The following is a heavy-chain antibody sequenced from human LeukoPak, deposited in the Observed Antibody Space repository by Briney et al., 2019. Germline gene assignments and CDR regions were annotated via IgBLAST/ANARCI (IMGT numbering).Heavy chain of an antibody. CDR3: ARSSGWSYGMDV. CDR2: ISYDGSNK. D-gene: IGHD6-19*01. CDR1: GFTFSNYA. V-gene: IGHV3-30*04. J-gene: IGHJ6*02. Sequence: GGSLRLPCAASGFTFSNYAMHWVRQAPGKGLEWVAVISYDGSNKYYADSVKGRFTISRDNSKNTLYLQMNSLRAEDTAVYYCARSSGWSYGMDVWGQGTTVTVSS.